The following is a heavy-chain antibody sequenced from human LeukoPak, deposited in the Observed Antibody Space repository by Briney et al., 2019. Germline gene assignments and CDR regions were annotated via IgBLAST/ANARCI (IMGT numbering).Heavy chain of an antibody. Sequence: GGSLRLSCAASGFTFSDYAMSWVRQAPGKGLEWVSTISDNGGGTYYADSVKGRFTISRDNSKNTLFLQMNSLRAEDTAVYYCAKELSRGSSWYPYYYYGMDVWGQGTTVTVSS. CDR1: GFTFSDYA. CDR3: AKELSRGSSWYPYYYYGMDV. CDR2: ISDNGGGT. J-gene: IGHJ6*02. V-gene: IGHV3-23*01. D-gene: IGHD6-13*01.